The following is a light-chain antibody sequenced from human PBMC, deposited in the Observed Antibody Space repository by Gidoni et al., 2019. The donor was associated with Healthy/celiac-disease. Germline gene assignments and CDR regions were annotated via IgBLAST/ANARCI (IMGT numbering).Light chain of an antibody. CDR3: SSYAGSNNSV. V-gene: IGLV2-8*01. J-gene: IGLJ3*02. CDR1: SSDVGGYNY. Sequence: QSALTQPPSASGSPGQSVTISCTGTSSDVGGYNYVSWYQQHPGKAPKLMIYEVSKRPSGVPDRFFGSKSGNTASLTVSGLQAEDEADYYCSSYAGSNNSVFGGGTKLT. CDR2: EVS.